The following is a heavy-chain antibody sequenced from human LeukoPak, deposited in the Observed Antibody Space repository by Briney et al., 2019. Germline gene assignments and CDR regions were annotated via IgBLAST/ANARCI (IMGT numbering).Heavy chain of an antibody. CDR3: AKDWHYYAAMDV. D-gene: IGHD3-10*01. V-gene: IGHV3-23*01. Sequence: GGSLRLSCAASGFSFSVYAMSWVRQAPGKGLEWVSGIGSDGSTHYAESVKGRFVISRDNSKSTLYLQMNSLRGADTALYYCAKDWHYYAAMDVWGQGPTVTVSS. J-gene: IGHJ6*02. CDR1: GFSFSVYA. CDR2: IGSDGST.